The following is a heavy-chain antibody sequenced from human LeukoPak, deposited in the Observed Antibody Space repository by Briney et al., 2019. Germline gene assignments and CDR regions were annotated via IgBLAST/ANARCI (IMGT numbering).Heavy chain of an antibody. V-gene: IGHV4-34*01. CDR1: GGPFSGYY. Sequence: SETLSLTCAVYGGPFSGYYWSWIRQPPGKGLEWIGEINHSGSTNYNPSLKSRVTISVDTSKNQFSLKLSSVTAADTAVYYCARVSYGGNPGLRWFDPWGQGTLVTVSS. CDR3: ARVSYGGNPGLRWFDP. D-gene: IGHD4-23*01. J-gene: IGHJ5*02. CDR2: INHSGST.